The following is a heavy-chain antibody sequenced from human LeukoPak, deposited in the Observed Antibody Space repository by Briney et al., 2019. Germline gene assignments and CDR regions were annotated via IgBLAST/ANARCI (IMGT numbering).Heavy chain of an antibody. CDR2: IRYDGSNK. J-gene: IGHJ6*03. CDR1: GFIFSSYG. Sequence: GGSLRLSCAASGFIFSSYGMHWVRQAPGKGLEWVAFIRYDGSNKYYADSVKGRFTISRDNSKNTLYLQMNSLRAEDTAVYYCAYQGDYYYHMDVWGKGTTVTISS. V-gene: IGHV3-30*02. D-gene: IGHD2-2*01. CDR3: AYQGDYYYHMDV.